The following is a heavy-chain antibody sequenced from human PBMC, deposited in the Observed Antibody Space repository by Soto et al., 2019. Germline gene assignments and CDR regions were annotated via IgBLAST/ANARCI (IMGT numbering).Heavy chain of an antibody. J-gene: IGHJ4*02. CDR2: ISWDGGST. D-gene: IGHD6-13*01. CDR1: GFTFDDYT. CDR3: AKDGERGIAAAGTSFDY. V-gene: IGHV3-43*01. Sequence: GGSLRLSCAASGFTFDDYTMHWVRQAPGKGLEWVSLISWDGGSTYYADSVKGRFTISRDNSKNSLYLQMNSLRTEDTALYYCAKDGERGIAAAGTSFDYWGQGTLVTVSS.